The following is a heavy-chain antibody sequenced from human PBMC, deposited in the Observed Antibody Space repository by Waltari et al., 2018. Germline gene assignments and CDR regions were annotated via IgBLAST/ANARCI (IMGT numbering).Heavy chain of an antibody. V-gene: IGHV3-74*01. CDR2: IKSEGSST. CDR1: GFTFSSYW. CDR3: ARDRIGGAFDI. J-gene: IGHJ3*02. Sequence: EVQLVESGGGLVQPGGSLRLSCAASGFTFSSYWMHWVRQAPGKGLVWVSSIKSEGSSTSYADAVKGRFTISRDNAKNTLYLQMNSLRAEDTAVYYCARDRIGGAFDIWGQGTMVTVSS. D-gene: IGHD3-16*01.